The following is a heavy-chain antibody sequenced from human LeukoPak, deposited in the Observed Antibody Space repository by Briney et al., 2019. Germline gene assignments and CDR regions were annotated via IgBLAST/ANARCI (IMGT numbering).Heavy chain of an antibody. CDR2: ISGSGGST. D-gene: IGHD2-15*01. V-gene: IGHV3-23*01. CDR3: AKSVLPAFFDY. Sequence: GGSLRLSCAASGFTFSSYAMSWVRQALGKGLEWVSAISGSGGSTYYADSVKGRFTISRDNSKNPLYLQMNSLRAEDTAVYYCAKSVLPAFFDYWGQGTLVTVSS. J-gene: IGHJ4*02. CDR1: GFTFSSYA.